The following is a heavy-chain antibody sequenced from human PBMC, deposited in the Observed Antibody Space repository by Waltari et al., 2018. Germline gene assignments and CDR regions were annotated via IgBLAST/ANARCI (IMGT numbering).Heavy chain of an antibody. Sequence: EVEMVESGGGLGQPGGALRLGCAASGLTLSRYWRHWVRQAPGQGLVVVSRINSDRSSTSYADSVTGRFTISRDNAKNTLYLQMNCLRAEDTAVYYCASGRFLECLLFYWGQGTLVTVSS. D-gene: IGHD3-3*01. CDR3: ASGRFLECLLFY. CDR1: GLTLSRYW. V-gene: IGHV3-74*01. CDR2: INSDRSST. J-gene: IGHJ4*02.